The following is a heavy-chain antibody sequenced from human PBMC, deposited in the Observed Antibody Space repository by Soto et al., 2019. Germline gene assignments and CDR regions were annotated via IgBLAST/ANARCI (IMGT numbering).Heavy chain of an antibody. CDR2: IYHSGST. CDR1: GGPISISNW. V-gene: IGHV4-4*02. J-gene: IGHJ3*02. D-gene: IGHD3-3*01. CDR3: ARGYDFWSGHADAFDI. Sequence: QLQLRGSGPGLVNPSGTLSLTSAVSGGPISISNWWGWFRRPPGKGLGWIGEIYHSGSTNYNPSLKSRVTISVDKSKNQFSLKLSSVTAADTAVYYCARGYDFWSGHADAFDIWGQGTMVTVSS.